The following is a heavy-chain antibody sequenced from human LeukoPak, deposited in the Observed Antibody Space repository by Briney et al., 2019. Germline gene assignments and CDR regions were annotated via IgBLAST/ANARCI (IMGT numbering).Heavy chain of an antibody. J-gene: IGHJ5*02. D-gene: IGHD4-17*01. Sequence: GASVKVSCKASGGTFSSYAISWVRQAPGQGLEWMGGIIPIFGTANYAQKFQGRVTITTDESTSTAYMELSSLRSEDTAVYYCARAYGEYGWHWFDPWGQGTLVTVSS. CDR3: ARAYGEYGWHWFDP. V-gene: IGHV1-69*05. CDR2: IIPIFGTA. CDR1: GGTFSSYA.